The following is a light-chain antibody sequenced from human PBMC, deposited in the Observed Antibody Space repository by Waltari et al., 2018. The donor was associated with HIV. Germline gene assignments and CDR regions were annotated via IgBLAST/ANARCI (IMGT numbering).Light chain of an antibody. CDR1: QSVSTN. CDR3: QQYNKWPET. Sequence: IVMTQSPATLSVSPGERATLSCRASQSVSTNLAWYQQKPGQSPRLLSPGSSTGATCRPARFSGCGSWTEFTLTISSLQSEDFAVYYCQQYNKWPETCGQGTKVEIK. V-gene: IGKV3-15*01. CDR2: GSS. J-gene: IGKJ1*01.